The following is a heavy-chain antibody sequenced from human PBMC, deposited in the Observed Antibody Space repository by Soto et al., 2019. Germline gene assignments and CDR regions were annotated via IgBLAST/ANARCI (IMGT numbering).Heavy chain of an antibody. J-gene: IGHJ4*02. Sequence: QVQLVESGGGVVQPGRSLRLSCVASGFGFSFYGMHWVRQAPGKGLECVAVISDDGNDKYYGDSVKGRFTISRDHSANTLFLQMTGLREDDTAVYYCAKAVVDYSYSSGYFSYFDYWGQGTLVSFSS. V-gene: IGHV3-30*18. CDR2: ISDDGNDK. D-gene: IGHD3-22*01. CDR3: AKAVVDYSYSSGYFSYFDY. CDR1: GFGFSFYG.